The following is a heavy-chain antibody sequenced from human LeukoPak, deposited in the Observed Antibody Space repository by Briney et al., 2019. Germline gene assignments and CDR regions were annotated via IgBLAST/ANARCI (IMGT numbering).Heavy chain of an antibody. Sequence: GGSLRLSCAASGFIYRSYAMHGVRQAPAKGREWVAVISYDGSNKYYADSLKDRFTISRDNSKNTLYLQMNSLRAEDTAVYYCARGGTPSPINLYSNYSVLCYFDYWGQGTLVTVS. J-gene: IGHJ4*02. V-gene: IGHV3-30-3*01. CDR1: GFIYRSYA. D-gene: IGHD4-11*01. CDR2: ISYDGSNK. CDR3: ARGGTPSPINLYSNYSVLCYFDY.